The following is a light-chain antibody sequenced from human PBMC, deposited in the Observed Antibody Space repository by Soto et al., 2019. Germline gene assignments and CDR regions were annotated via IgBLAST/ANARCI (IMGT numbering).Light chain of an antibody. V-gene: IGLV2-14*01. Sequence: QSALTQPTSVSGSPGQSITISCTGTSSDVGGYNYVSWYQQHPGKAPKLMIYDVSNRPSGVSNRFSGSKSGNTASLTISGLQAEDEADYYCSSYTSSSTPHVVFGGGTKLTVL. CDR3: SSYTSSSTPHVV. J-gene: IGLJ2*01. CDR2: DVS. CDR1: SSDVGGYNY.